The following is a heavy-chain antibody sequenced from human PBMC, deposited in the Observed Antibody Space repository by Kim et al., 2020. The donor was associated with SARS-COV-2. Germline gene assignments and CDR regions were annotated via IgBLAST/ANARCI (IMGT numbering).Heavy chain of an antibody. D-gene: IGHD3-10*01. V-gene: IGHV3-30-3*02. CDR3: AKNYYGSGSYYGPGGY. CDR1: GFTFSSYA. CDR2: ISYDGSIK. Sequence: GGSLRLSCAASGFTFSSYAMQWVRQAPGKGLEWVAFISYDGSIKYHADSVKARLTISRDNSKNTLYLQMNSLRAEDTAVYYCAKNYYGSGSYYGPGGYWG. J-gene: IGHJ4*01.